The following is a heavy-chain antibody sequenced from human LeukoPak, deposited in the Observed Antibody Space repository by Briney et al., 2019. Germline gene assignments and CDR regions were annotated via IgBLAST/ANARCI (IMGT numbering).Heavy chain of an antibody. CDR2: VYSGGST. D-gene: IGHD1-26*01. CDR3: AREGRGSYYFDY. CDR1: GFTVSSNY. Sequence: PGGSLRLSCAASGFTVSSNYMSWVRQAPGKGLEWVSVVYSGGSTFYADSVKGRFTISRDNSKNTLYLQVNSLRVEDTAGYYCAREGRGSYYFDYWGQGTLVTVSS. J-gene: IGHJ4*02. V-gene: IGHV3-66*01.